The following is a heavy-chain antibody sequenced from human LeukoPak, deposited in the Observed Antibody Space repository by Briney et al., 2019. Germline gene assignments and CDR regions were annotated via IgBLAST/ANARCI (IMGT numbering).Heavy chain of an antibody. V-gene: IGHV4-59*01. J-gene: IGHJ4*02. CDR1: GGSISSYY. D-gene: IGHD3-10*01. Sequence: SETLSLTCTVSGGSISSYYWSWIRQPPGKGLEWIGYIYYSGSTNYNPSLKSRVTISVDTSKNQFSLKLSSVTAADTAVYYCASAKLLWSGEYQPQFDYWGQGTLVTVSS. CDR3: ASAKLLWSGEYQPQFDY. CDR2: IYYSGST.